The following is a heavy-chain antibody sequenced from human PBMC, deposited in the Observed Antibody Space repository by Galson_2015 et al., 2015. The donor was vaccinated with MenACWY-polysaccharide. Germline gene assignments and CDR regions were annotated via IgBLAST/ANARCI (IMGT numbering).Heavy chain of an antibody. D-gene: IGHD5-18*01. Sequence: SVKVSCKASGYTFSSYDINWVRQATGQRLEWMGWMNPNSGNTGYAQTFQGRVPMTRNPSISTAYMELSSLTSADTAVYYCAIGRRDTALSAPAAVFLDYWGQWILVTVSS. CDR1: GYTFSSYD. J-gene: IGHJ4*02. CDR2: MNPNSGNT. V-gene: IGHV1-8*01. CDR3: AIGRRDTALSAPAAVFLDY.